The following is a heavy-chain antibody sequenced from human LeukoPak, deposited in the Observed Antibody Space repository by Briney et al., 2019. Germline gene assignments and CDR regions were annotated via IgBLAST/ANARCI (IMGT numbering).Heavy chain of an antibody. CDR1: GFSFSNYW. J-gene: IGHJ3*02. Sequence: GGSLRLSCAASGFSFSNYWMHWVRHAPGKGLVWVSRIKSDGSGIAYADSVEGRFTISRDNAKKTLYLQMNSLRAEDTAVYYCARDHHRRQYDGQARDTFDIWGQGTMVTVSS. V-gene: IGHV3-74*01. CDR2: IKSDGSGI. D-gene: IGHD3-16*01. CDR3: ARDHHRRQYDGQARDTFDI.